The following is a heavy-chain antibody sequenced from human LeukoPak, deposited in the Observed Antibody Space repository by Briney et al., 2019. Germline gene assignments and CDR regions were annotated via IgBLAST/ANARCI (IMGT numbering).Heavy chain of an antibody. CDR2: INPRRDST. CDR1: GYTFTNYF. J-gene: IGHJ5*02. V-gene: IGHV1-46*01. D-gene: IGHD2-15*01. Sequence: ASVKVSCKASGYTFTNYFMHWVRQAPGQGLEWMGIINPRRDSTGYAQKFQGRITMTTDMSTRTVYMELSGLESEDTAVYYCAKRDCGGGCYSKWFDPWGQGNLVTGS. CDR3: AKRDCGGGCYSKWFDP.